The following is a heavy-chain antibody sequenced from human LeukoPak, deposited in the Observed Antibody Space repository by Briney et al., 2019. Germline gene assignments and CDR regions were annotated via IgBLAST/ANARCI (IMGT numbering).Heavy chain of an antibody. D-gene: IGHD3-10*01. J-gene: IGHJ4*01. CDR2: AHHTGRT. CDR1: GGSISSANYY. V-gene: IGHV4-39*07. Sequence: SETLSLTCTVSGGSISSANYYWSWVRQPPGKGFEWIAEAHHTGRTIYSPSFARRVAISADTSKNQVSLKLTSVTAADTAVYYCARGSDYTWGGWGQGTLVAVSS. CDR3: ARGSDYTWGG.